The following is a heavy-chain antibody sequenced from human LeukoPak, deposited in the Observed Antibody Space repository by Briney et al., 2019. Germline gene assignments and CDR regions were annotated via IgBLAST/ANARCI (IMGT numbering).Heavy chain of an antibody. CDR2: VDHTGST. Sequence: PSETLSLTCSVSDDSITMYYWTWIRKPPGKGLEWIGYVDHTGSTNFNPSLNGRVSISRDTTKNLFSLRLRSVTAADTAVYYCAKSNGYGLIDIWGQGTMVTVSS. J-gene: IGHJ3*02. CDR3: AKSNGYGLIDI. CDR1: DDSITMYY. D-gene: IGHD3-22*01. V-gene: IGHV4-59*01.